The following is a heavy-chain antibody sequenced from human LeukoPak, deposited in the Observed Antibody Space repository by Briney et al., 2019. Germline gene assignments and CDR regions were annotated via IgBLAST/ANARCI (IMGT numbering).Heavy chain of an antibody. CDR3: ATAGLVLDAFDF. CDR2: IKKKAAGGTT. Sequence: GGSLRLSCAASGFSFTNDWMSWVRQAQGKGLEWVGRIKKKAAGGTTDYAAPVKGRFTISRDDSKNTLFLQMDSLKIEDTAMYYCATAGLVLDAFDFWGQGTMVTVYS. CDR1: GFSFTNDW. D-gene: IGHD6-6*01. V-gene: IGHV3-15*01. J-gene: IGHJ3*01.